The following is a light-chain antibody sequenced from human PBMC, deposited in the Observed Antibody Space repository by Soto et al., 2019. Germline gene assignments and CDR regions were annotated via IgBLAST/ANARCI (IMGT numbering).Light chain of an antibody. CDR3: QQYSSYPKT. CDR1: QSISYW. V-gene: IGKV1-5*03. CDR2: KAS. J-gene: IGKJ2*01. Sequence: DIQMTQSPSTLSASVGDRATITCRASQSISYWLAWYQQKPGKAPKLLIYKASNLESGVPSRFSGSGSGTEFTLTISSLQPDDFATYYCQQYSSYPKTFGQGTKLEI.